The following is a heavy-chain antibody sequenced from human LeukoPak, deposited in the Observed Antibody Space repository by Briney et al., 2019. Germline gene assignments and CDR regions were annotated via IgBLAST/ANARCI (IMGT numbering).Heavy chain of an antibody. CDR3: ARDSRITMVRGALDV. CDR1: GLTVSSYA. V-gene: IGHV3-30-3*01. J-gene: IGHJ6*02. CDR2: ISYDGSNK. D-gene: IGHD3-10*01. Sequence: PGPCLSPARAPSGLTVSSYAMRGVRHAPRRGLEWVAVISYDGSNKYYADSVKGRFTISRDNSKNTLYLQMNSLRAEDTAVYYCARDSRITMVRGALDVWGQGTTVTVSS.